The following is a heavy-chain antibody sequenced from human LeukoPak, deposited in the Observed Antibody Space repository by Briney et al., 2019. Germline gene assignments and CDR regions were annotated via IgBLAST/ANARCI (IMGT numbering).Heavy chain of an antibody. D-gene: IGHD6-13*01. CDR3: ATDPPPSSWRLPFDY. CDR1: GYTLTELS. J-gene: IGHJ4*02. V-gene: IGHV1-24*01. Sequence: ASVKVSCKVSGYTLTELSMHWVRQAPGKGLEWMGGFDPEDGETIYAQKFQGRVTMTEDTSTDTAYMELSSLRSEDTAVYYCATDPPPSSWRLPFDYWGQGTLVTVSS. CDR2: FDPEDGET.